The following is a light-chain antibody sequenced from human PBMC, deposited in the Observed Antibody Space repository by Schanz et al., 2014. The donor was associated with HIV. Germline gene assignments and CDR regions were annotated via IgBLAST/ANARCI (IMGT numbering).Light chain of an antibody. J-gene: IGKJ4*01. CDR2: AAS. CDR3: QVLNSYPFT. V-gene: IGKV1-39*02. Sequence: DMQMTQSPSSLSASVGDRVTITCRASQSISSYLNWYQQKPGKAPKLLIYAASSLQSGVPSRFSGSGSGTDFTLTISSLQPEDFATYYCQVLNSYPFTFGGGTKVEIK. CDR1: QSISSY.